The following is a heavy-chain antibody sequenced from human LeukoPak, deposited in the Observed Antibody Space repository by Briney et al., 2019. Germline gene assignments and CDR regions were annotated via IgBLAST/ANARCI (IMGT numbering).Heavy chain of an antibody. CDR3: ARGMKSSSWYGGYYYGMDV. V-gene: IGHV3-7*01. CDR1: GFTFSSYW. Sequence: GGSLRLSCAASGFTFSSYWMSWVRQAPGKGLEWVANIKQDGSEKYYVDSVKGRFTISRDNAKNSLYLQMNSLRAEDTAVYYCARGMKSSSWYGGYYYGMDVWGQGTTVTVSS. J-gene: IGHJ6*02. D-gene: IGHD6-13*01. CDR2: IKQDGSEK.